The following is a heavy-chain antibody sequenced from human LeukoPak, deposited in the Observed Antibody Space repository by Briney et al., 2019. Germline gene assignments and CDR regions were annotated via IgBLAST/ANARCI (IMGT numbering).Heavy chain of an antibody. CDR2: IHTSGST. CDR3: ARLFDCSSTSCYNRDYYYYYMDV. D-gene: IGHD2-2*02. V-gene: IGHV4-4*09. CDR1: GGSISSYY. J-gene: IGHJ6*03. Sequence: SETLSLTCTVSGGSISSYYWSWIRQPPGKGLPWIGYIHTSGSTNYNPSLKSRVTISVDTSKNQFSLKLSSVTAADTAVYYCARLFDCSSTSCYNRDYYYYYMDVWGKGTTVTVSS.